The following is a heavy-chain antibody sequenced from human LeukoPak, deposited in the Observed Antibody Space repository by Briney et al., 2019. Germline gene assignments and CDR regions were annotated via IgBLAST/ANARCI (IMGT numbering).Heavy chain of an antibody. CDR2: IYTSGST. D-gene: IGHD6-13*01. Sequence: PSQTLSLTCTVSGGSISSGSYYWSWIRQPAGKGLEWIGRIYTSGSTNYNPSLKSRVTISVDTSKNQFSLKLSSVTAADTAVYYCARGGGIAAAGPHYYYYYMDVWGKGTTVTVSS. V-gene: IGHV4-61*02. CDR1: GGSISSGSYY. J-gene: IGHJ6*03. CDR3: ARGGGIAAAGPHYYYYYMDV.